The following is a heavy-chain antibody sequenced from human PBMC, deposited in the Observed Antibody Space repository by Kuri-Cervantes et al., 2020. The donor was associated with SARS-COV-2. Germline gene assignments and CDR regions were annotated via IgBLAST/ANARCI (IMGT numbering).Heavy chain of an antibody. D-gene: IGHD3-9*01. V-gene: IGHV3-21*01. CDR3: ARDRHFDWNGMDV. J-gene: IGHJ6*02. CDR1: GFTFSSYT. CDR2: ISTGSMYI. Sequence: GESLKISCEASGFTFSSYTMNWVRQAPGQGLEWVSSISTGSMYIYYADSVKGRFTISRDNAKNSLYLQMNSLRAEDTAVYYCARDRHFDWNGMDVWGQGTTVTVSS.